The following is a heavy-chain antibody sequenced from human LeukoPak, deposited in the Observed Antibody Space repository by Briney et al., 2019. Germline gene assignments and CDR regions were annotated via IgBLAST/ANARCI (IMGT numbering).Heavy chain of an antibody. CDR1: GYTFTSYY. V-gene: IGHV1-46*01. Sequence: SVTVSCKASGYTFTSYYMHWVRQAPRQGLEWMGIINPSGGSTSYAQKFQGRVTMTRDPSTSTVYMELSSLRSEDTAVYYCARDLVVPSGSYAFDIWGQGTMVTVSS. J-gene: IGHJ3*02. D-gene: IGHD1-26*01. CDR2: INPSGGST. CDR3: ARDLVVPSGSYAFDI.